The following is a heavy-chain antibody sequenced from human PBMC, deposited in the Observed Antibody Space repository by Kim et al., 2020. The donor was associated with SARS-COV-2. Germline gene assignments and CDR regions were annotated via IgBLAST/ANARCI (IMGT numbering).Heavy chain of an antibody. CDR1: GGSFSGYY. V-gene: IGHV4-34*01. J-gene: IGHJ6*03. CDR3: ASNGRRYNYYYYMDG. CDR2: INHSGST. Sequence: SETLSLTCAVYGGSFSGYYWSWIRQPPGKGLEWIGEINHSGSTNYNPSLKSRVTIPVDTSKNQFSLKLSAVTPADTAVYYGASNGRRYNYYYYMDGWGKGSTVTVSS.